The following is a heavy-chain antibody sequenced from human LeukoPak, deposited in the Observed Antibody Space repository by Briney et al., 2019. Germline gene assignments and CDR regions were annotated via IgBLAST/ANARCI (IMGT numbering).Heavy chain of an antibody. CDR1: GGSISSGGYY. CDR3: ARGGTYYDFWSGYYFDY. Sequence: SETLSLTCTVSGGSISSGGYYWSWIRQHPGKGLEWIGYIYYSGSTYYNPSLKSRVTISVDTSKNQFSLKLSSVTAADTAVYYCARGGTYYDFWSGYYFDYWGQGTLVTVSS. V-gene: IGHV4-31*03. D-gene: IGHD3-3*01. J-gene: IGHJ4*02. CDR2: IYYSGST.